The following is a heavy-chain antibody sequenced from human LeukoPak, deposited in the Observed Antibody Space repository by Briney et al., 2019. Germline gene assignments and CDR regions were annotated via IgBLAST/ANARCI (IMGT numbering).Heavy chain of an antibody. CDR3: ARGKRGRGGYGSGRYYQFDY. Sequence: ASVKVSCKASGYTFTSYDINWVRQATGQGLEWMGWMNPNSGNTGYAQKFQGRVTMTRNTSISTAYMELSSLRSEDTAVYYCARGKRGRGGYGSGRYYQFDYWGQGTLVTVSS. CDR1: GYTFTSYD. D-gene: IGHD3-10*01. V-gene: IGHV1-8*01. J-gene: IGHJ4*02. CDR2: MNPNSGNT.